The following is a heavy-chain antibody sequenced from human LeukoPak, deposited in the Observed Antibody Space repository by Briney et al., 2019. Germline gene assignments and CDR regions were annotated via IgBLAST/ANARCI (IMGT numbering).Heavy chain of an antibody. CDR3: ARGGGSSWWDNYFDY. Sequence: SETLSLTCTVSGGSISSHYWSWIRQPPGKGLEWIGYIYYSGSTNYNPSLKSRVTISVDTSKNQFSLKLSSVTAADTAVYYCARGGGSSWWDNYFDYWGQGTLVTVSS. D-gene: IGHD6-13*01. V-gene: IGHV4-59*11. J-gene: IGHJ4*02. CDR1: GGSISSHY. CDR2: IYYSGST.